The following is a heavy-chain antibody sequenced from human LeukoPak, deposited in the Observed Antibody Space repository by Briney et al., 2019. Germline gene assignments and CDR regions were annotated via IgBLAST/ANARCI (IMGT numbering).Heavy chain of an antibody. CDR2: ISGSGDST. D-gene: IGHD6-19*01. Sequence: GGSLRLSCAASGFTFRSYDMSWVRQAPGKGLEWVSGISGSGDSTYYADSVKGRFSISRDNSKNTLWLQMNSLKDEDTAVYYCAKDPRAGSGWGSFDYWGQGTLVTVSS. CDR3: AKDPRAGSGWGSFDY. CDR1: GFTFRSYD. J-gene: IGHJ4*02. V-gene: IGHV3-23*01.